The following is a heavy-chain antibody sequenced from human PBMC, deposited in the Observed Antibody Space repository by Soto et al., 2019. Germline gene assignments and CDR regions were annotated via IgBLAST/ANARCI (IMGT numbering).Heavy chain of an antibody. Sequence: SETLSLTCTVSGGSISSSSYYWGWIRQPPGKGLEWIGSIYYSGSTYYNPSLKSRVTISVDTSKNQFSLKLSSVTAADTAVYYCARHSYYCGSTYGCWLDPSGQGTLVTVSS. CDR2: IYYSGST. J-gene: IGHJ5*02. CDR3: ARHSYYCGSTYGCWLDP. CDR1: GGSISSSSYY. V-gene: IGHV4-39*01. D-gene: IGHD3-10*01.